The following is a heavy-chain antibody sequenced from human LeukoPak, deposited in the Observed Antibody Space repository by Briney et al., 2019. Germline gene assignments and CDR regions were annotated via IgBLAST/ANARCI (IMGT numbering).Heavy chain of an antibody. J-gene: IGHJ6*03. CDR3: AKGYGWEASYYYYMDV. CDR2: IRYDGSNK. D-gene: IGHD1-26*01. Sequence: GGSLRLSCAASGFTFSSYGMHWVRQAPGKGLEWVAFIRYDGSNKYYADSVKGRFTISRDNSKNTLYLQMNSLRAEDTAVYYYAKGYGWEASYYYYMDVWGKGTTVTISS. CDR1: GFTFSSYG. V-gene: IGHV3-30*02.